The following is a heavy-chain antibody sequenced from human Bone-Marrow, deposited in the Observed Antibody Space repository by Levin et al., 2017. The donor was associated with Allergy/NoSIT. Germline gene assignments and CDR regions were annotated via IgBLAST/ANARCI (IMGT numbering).Heavy chain of an antibody. CDR2: INYRGVT. J-gene: IGHJ6*02. Sequence: SCSVSGGSVSSGTYYWSWIRRPPGKGLEWIGYINYRGVTKYNPSLKSRVTISVDTSKNDFSLKVTSVTAADTAVYYCARNRIIVSGGNDYYYGMDVWGQGTTVTVSS. CDR1: GGSVSSGTYY. V-gene: IGHV4-61*03. D-gene: IGHD5/OR15-5a*01. CDR3: ARNRIIVSGGNDYYYGMDV.